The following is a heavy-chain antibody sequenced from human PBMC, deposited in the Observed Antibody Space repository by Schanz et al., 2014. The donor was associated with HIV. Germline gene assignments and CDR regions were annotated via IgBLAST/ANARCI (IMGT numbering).Heavy chain of an antibody. CDR3: ANSGYCTSGVCYTRGYDTDV. V-gene: IGHV3-53*01. J-gene: IGHJ6*02. Sequence: EVHLVESGGDLVQPGGSLRLSCAASGFTVSNHYMSWVRQAPGKGLEWVSVIYSGGSTNYADSVKGRFTISRDNSKNTLYLQMNSLRAEDTAVYYCANSGYCTSGVCYTRGYDTDVWGQGTTVTVSS. CDR1: GFTVSNHY. D-gene: IGHD2-8*01. CDR2: IYSGGST.